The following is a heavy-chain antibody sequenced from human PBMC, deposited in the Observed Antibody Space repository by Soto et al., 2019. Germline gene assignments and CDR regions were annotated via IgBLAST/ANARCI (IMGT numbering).Heavy chain of an antibody. D-gene: IGHD3-3*01. CDR1: GFTFSSYS. CDR3: ARDTQDDFWSGYYRDY. Sequence: EVQLVESGGGLVQPGGSLRLSCAASGFTFSSYSINWVRQAPGKGLEWVSYISSSSSTIYYADSVKGRFTISRDNAKNSLYLQMNSLRDEDTAVYYCARDTQDDFWSGYYRDYWGQGTLFTVSS. J-gene: IGHJ4*02. CDR2: ISSSSSTI. V-gene: IGHV3-48*02.